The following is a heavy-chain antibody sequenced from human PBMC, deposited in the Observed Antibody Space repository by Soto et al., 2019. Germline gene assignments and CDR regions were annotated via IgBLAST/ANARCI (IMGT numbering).Heavy chain of an antibody. Sequence: EVQLVESGGGLVQPGGSLRLSCEASGFTFRNYDMHWVRQGTGKGLEWVSGISAAGDPDYADSVEGRFTISRENAQNSFFLQLNSLRVSDTAVYYCDRTDRDFYGLDVWGQGTTVIVPS. V-gene: IGHV3-13*05. CDR2: ISAAGDP. CDR3: DRTDRDFYGLDV. CDR1: GFTFRNYD. J-gene: IGHJ6*02.